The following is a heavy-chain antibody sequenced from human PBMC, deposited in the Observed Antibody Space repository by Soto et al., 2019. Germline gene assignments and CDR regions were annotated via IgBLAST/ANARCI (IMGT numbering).Heavy chain of an antibody. CDR1: GGSISSGGYY. Sequence: QVQLQESGPGLVKPSQTLSLTCTVSGGSISSGGYYWSWIRQHPGKGLEWIGYIYYSGSTYYNPSLNSRVTISVDTSKNQFSLKLSSVTAADTAVYYCARYLAARPVWWFDPWGQGTLVTVSS. CDR2: IYYSGST. V-gene: IGHV4-31*03. D-gene: IGHD6-6*01. J-gene: IGHJ5*02. CDR3: ARYLAARPVWWFDP.